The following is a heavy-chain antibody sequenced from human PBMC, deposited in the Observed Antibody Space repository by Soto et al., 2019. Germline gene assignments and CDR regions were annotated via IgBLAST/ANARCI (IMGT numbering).Heavy chain of an antibody. D-gene: IGHD3-10*01. CDR1: GGTFSSYT. J-gene: IGHJ3*01. Sequence: QVQLVQSGAEVKKPGSSVEVSCKASGGTFSSYTISWVRQAPGQGLEWMGRIIPILGIANYAQKFQGRVTITADKSTSTAYMELSSLRSEDTAVYYCARDVGSLWFAGWGQGTMVTVSS. CDR2: IIPILGIA. CDR3: ARDVGSLWFAG. V-gene: IGHV1-69*08.